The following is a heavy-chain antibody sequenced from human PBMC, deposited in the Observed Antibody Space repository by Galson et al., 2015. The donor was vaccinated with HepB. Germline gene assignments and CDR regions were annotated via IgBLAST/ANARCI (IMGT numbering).Heavy chain of an antibody. D-gene: IGHD3-22*01. CDR2: ISGSGGST. Sequence: SLRLSCAASGFTFSSYAMSWVRQAPGKGLEWVSAISGSGGSTYYADSVKGRSTISRDNSKNTLYLQMNSLRAEDTAVYYCAKDGQDYYDSSGYYPGGAFDIWGQGTMVTVSS. J-gene: IGHJ3*02. CDR3: AKDGQDYYDSSGYYPGGAFDI. V-gene: IGHV3-23*01. CDR1: GFTFSSYA.